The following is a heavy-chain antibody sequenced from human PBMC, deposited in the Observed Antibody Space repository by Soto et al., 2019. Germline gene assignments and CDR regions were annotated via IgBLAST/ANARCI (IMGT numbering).Heavy chain of an antibody. V-gene: IGHV4-59*01. CDR3: ARDLAAVPRAFDY. D-gene: IGHD6-13*01. CDR1: GGSISSYF. CDR2: VYYTGTT. J-gene: IGHJ4*02. Sequence: SETLSLTCTVSGGSISSYFYIWVRQPPGKGLEWIGPVYYTGTTDYNPSLKSRVTISVDTSKTQFSLNLRSVTAADTAVYYCARDLAAVPRAFDYWGRGTLVTVSS.